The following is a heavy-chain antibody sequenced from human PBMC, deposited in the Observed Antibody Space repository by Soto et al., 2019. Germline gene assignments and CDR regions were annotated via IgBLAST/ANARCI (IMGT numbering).Heavy chain of an antibody. CDR1: GFTVSSYA. CDR2: ITGSGDTT. D-gene: IGHD5-18*01. CDR3: ARRAILLPYSYGYLDY. J-gene: IGHJ4*02. V-gene: IGHV3-23*01. Sequence: GGALRLSCAASGFTVSSYAMSWVRQAPGKGLQWVSTITGSGDTTYYGDSVKGRFTISRDNSKNTLYLQMNSLRAEDTAVYYCARRAILLPYSYGYLDYWGQGTLVTVSS.